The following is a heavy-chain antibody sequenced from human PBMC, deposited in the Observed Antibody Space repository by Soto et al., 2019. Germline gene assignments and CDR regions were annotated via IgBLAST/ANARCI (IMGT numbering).Heavy chain of an antibody. D-gene: IGHD2-2*01. CDR2: INPSGGST. Sequence: QVQLVQSGAEVKKPGASVKVSCKASGYTFTSYYMHWVRQAPGQGLEWMGIINPSGGSTSYAQKFQGRVTMTRDTSARTVYMELSSLRSEDTAVYYCARDLVVVVPAALYGGWFDPWGQGTLVTVAS. V-gene: IGHV1-46*03. CDR1: GYTFTSYY. J-gene: IGHJ5*02. CDR3: ARDLVVVVPAALYGGWFDP.